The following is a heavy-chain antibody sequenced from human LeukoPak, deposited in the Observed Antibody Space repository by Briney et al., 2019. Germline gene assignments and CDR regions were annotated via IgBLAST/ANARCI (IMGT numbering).Heavy chain of an antibody. Sequence: GGSLRLSCAASGFTVSSSFMNWVRQAPGKGLEWVSVIYSGGSTYYADSVKGRFTISRHNSKNTLYLQMNSLTTEDTAVYYCARDKGIAVAGYYYYGMDVWGQGTMVTVSS. CDR1: GFTVSSSF. D-gene: IGHD6-19*01. V-gene: IGHV3-53*04. CDR2: IYSGGST. CDR3: ARDKGIAVAGYYYYGMDV. J-gene: IGHJ6*02.